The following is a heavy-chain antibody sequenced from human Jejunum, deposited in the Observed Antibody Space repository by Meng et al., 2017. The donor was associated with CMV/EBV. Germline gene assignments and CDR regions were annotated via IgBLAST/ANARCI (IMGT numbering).Heavy chain of an antibody. Sequence: GFTFSNSVMRWVRQAPGKGLEWVSSISSSGGSTYYADSVKGRFTISRHSFKNTLYLQMNSLRAEDTAVYYCAKDGGTYSGGFDYWGQGTLVTVSS. D-gene: IGHD4-23*01. J-gene: IGHJ4*02. V-gene: IGHV3-23*01. CDR2: ISSSGGST. CDR3: AKDGGTYSGGFDY. CDR1: GFTFSNSV.